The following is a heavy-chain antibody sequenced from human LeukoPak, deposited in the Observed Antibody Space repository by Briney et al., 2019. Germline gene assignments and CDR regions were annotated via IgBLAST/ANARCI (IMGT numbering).Heavy chain of an antibody. V-gene: IGHV3-7*01. CDR3: ARSPYYYDRSGRNWYFDL. Sequence: PGGSLRLSCAASGFTFSSYWMNWVRQAPGKGLEWVANIKQDGSEKYYVDSVKGRFTISRDNAKNLLYLQTNSLRAEDTAVYYCARSPYYYDRSGRNWYFDLWGRGTLVTVSS. CDR1: GFTFSSYW. J-gene: IGHJ2*01. D-gene: IGHD3-22*01. CDR2: IKQDGSEK.